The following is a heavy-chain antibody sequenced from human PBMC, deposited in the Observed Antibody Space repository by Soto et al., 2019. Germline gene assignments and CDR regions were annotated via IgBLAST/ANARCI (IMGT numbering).Heavy chain of an antibody. CDR3: AKEAHSSGWDSFDY. CDR1: GFMFDDYA. CDR2: ISRSSGSI. Sequence: GGSLRLSCAASGFMFDDYAMHWVRQAPGKGLEWVSGISRSSGSIGYADSVKGRFTISRDNAKNSLYLQMNSLRAEDTALYYCAKEAHSSGWDSFDYWGQGTLVTVSS. D-gene: IGHD6-19*01. V-gene: IGHV3-9*01. J-gene: IGHJ4*02.